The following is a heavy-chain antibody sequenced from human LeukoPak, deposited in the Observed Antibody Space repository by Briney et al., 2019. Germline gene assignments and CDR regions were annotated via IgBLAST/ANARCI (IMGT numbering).Heavy chain of an antibody. CDR3: ARGRITMVRGAPYFDY. D-gene: IGHD3-10*01. Sequence: GGSLRLSCAASGFTVSSNYMSWVRQAPGKGLEWVSVIYSGGSTYYADSVKGRFTISRHNSKNTLYLQMNSLRAEDTAVYYCARGRITMVRGAPYFDYWGQGTLVTVSS. CDR1: GFTVSSNY. V-gene: IGHV3-53*01. CDR2: IYSGGST. J-gene: IGHJ4*02.